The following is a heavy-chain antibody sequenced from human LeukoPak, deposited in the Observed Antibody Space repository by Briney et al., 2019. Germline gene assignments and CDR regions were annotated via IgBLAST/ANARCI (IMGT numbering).Heavy chain of an antibody. CDR3: ARAEINTADFDY. J-gene: IGHJ4*02. V-gene: IGHV4-4*07. Sequence: SETLSLTCTVSGGSICSYYWSWIRQSAGKGLEWIGRIYTSGSTNYNPSLKSRVSMSVDTSKKQFSLMLSSVTAADTAVYFCARAEINTADFDYWGQGTLVTVSS. CDR2: IYTSGST. D-gene: IGHD5-18*01. CDR1: GGSICSYY.